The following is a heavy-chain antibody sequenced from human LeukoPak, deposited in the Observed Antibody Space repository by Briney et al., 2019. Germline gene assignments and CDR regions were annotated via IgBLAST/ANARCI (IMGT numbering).Heavy chain of an antibody. Sequence: GGSLRLSCAASGFRFSSYAMSWVRQAPGKGLEWVAVIWYGGSNKYYADSVKGRFTISRDNSKNTLYLQMNSLRAEDTAVYYCAKDGLDAFDIWGQGTMVTVSS. CDR3: AKDGLDAFDI. J-gene: IGHJ3*02. CDR2: IWYGGSNK. V-gene: IGHV3-30*02. CDR1: GFRFSSYA.